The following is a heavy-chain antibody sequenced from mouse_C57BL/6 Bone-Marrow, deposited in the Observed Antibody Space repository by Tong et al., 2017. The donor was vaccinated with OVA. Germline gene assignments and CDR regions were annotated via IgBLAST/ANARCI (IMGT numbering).Heavy chain of an antibody. V-gene: IGHV2-9*02. CDR3: VRDNGYAYDFDD. CDR2: IWAGGSP. D-gene: IGHD2-2*01. CDR1: GFSLNSYG. Sequence: GFSLNSYGVHLVRQPPVQGLDWLGVIWAGGSPNYNSVLMSRLSIKKDNSKSQVFIKRKVVQSEDTAKYYCVRDNGYAYDFDDWVQGTTL. J-gene: IGHJ2*01.